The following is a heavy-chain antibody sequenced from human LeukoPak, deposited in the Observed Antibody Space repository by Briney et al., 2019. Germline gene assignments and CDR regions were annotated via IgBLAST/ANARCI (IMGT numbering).Heavy chain of an antibody. J-gene: IGHJ4*02. V-gene: IGHV4-38-2*02. Sequence: PSETLSLTCFVSGYSTSSDYCWGWNRQPPGRGLEWIGSICHSGSTYYKPSLKSRVTISADTAKNQFSLKVTSVTAADTAVYYCARERSSVVDHGIDYWGLGFLVTVSS. D-gene: IGHD2-21*01. CDR2: ICHSGST. CDR1: GYSTSSDYC. CDR3: ARERSSVVDHGIDY.